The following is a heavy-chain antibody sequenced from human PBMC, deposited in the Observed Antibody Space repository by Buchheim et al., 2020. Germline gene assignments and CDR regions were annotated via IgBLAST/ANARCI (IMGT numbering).Heavy chain of an antibody. J-gene: IGHJ4*02. V-gene: IGHV3-15*01. CDR2: IKSKTDGGTT. CDR1: GFTFSNAW. CDR3: TTGITMVRGVTTYYFDY. Sequence: EVQLVESGGGLVKPGGSLRLSCAASGFTFSNAWMSWVRQAPGKGLEWVGRIKSKTDGGTTDYAAPVKGRFTISRDDSKHTLYLQMNSLKTEDTAVYYCTTGITMVRGVTTYYFDYWGQGTL. D-gene: IGHD3-10*01.